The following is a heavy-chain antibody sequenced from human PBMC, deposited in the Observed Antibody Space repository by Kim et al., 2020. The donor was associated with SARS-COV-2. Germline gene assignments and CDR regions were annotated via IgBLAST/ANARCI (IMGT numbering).Heavy chain of an antibody. CDR2: IKKDGSEK. J-gene: IGHJ5*02. Sequence: GGSLRLSCAASGFTFSSYWMSWGRQAPGKGLEWVANIKKDGSEKYYVDSVKGRFPISSDNAKNSLYLQMKSLIAEDTAGYYCARDSLPFSGYSKLNWFDPWGQGTLVTVSS. CDR1: GFTFSSYW. D-gene: IGHD6-13*01. CDR3: ARDSLPFSGYSKLNWFDP. V-gene: IGHV3-7*03.